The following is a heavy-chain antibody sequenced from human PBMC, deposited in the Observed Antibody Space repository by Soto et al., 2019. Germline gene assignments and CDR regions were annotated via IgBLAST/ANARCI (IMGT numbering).Heavy chain of an antibody. CDR2: IYYSGST. D-gene: IGHD3-22*01. CDR1: GGSISSGGYY. CDR3: ARGDSGYYDSSGYYSY. J-gene: IGHJ4*02. V-gene: IGHV4-31*03. Sequence: QVQLQESGPGLVKPSQTLSLTCTVSGGSISSGGYYWSWIRQHPGKGLEWIGYIYYSGSTYYNPSLKSRVTISVDTSKNQFSLKLSSVTAADTAVNYCARGDSGYYDSSGYYSYWGQGTLVTVSS.